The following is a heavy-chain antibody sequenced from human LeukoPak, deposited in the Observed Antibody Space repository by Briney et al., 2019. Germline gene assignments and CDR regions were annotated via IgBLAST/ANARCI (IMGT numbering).Heavy chain of an antibody. CDR3: ARDSGTTGEVKFDP. V-gene: IGHV4-4*07. Sequence: SETLSLTCTVSGASIISYYWSWIRQPAGKALEWIGRIYVTGSTTYNPSLESRVTMSLDTSKNHFSLKLRSVTAADTAVYYCARDSGTTGEVKFDPWGQGTLVTVSS. CDR1: GASIISYY. D-gene: IGHD1-7*01. J-gene: IGHJ5*02. CDR2: IYVTGST.